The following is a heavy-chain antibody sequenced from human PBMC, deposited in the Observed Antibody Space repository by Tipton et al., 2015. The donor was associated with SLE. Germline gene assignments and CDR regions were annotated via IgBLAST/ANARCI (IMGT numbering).Heavy chain of an antibody. J-gene: IGHJ4*02. Sequence: GSLRLSCAASGFTFSNYAMSWVRQAPGNGPEWVSAIGGGGDDPYYADSVRGRFTISRVNSENTLHLQVSSLRVEDTAIYYCARDSLPYNGVWDPWDYWGRGTLVTVSS. D-gene: IGHD1-1*01. CDR3: ARDSLPYNGVWDPWDY. CDR2: IGGGGDDP. V-gene: IGHV3-23*01. CDR1: GFTFSNYA.